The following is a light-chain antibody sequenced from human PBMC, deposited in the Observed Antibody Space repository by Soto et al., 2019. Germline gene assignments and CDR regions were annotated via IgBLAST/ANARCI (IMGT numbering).Light chain of an antibody. CDR3: SSYTSSTTSVV. J-gene: IGLJ2*01. CDR1: SSDVGNYNY. CDR2: DVT. Sequence: SALTQPASVSASPGQSITISCAGTSSDVGNYNYVSWYQHHPGKAPKLMIYDVTNRPSGVSNRFSGSKSGNTASLTISGLQAEDEADYYCSSYTSSTTSVVFGGGTKLTVL. V-gene: IGLV2-14*03.